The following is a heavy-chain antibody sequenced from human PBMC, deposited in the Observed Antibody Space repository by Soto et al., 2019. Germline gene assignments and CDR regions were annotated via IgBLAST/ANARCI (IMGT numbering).Heavy chain of an antibody. CDR1: GYTFTSYD. CDR2: ISAYNGNT. Sequence: GASVKVSCKASGYTFTSYDINWVRQATGQGLEWMGWISAYNGNTNYAQKLRGRVTMTTDTSTSTAYMELRSLRSDDTAVYYCARDVMGGAAAGTAPDYYYYYGMGVWGQGTTVTVSS. V-gene: IGHV1-18*01. J-gene: IGHJ6*02. CDR3: ARDVMGGAAAGTAPDYYYYYGMGV. D-gene: IGHD6-13*01.